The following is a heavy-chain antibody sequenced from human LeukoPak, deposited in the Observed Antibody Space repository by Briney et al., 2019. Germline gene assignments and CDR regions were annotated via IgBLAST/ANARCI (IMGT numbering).Heavy chain of an antibody. D-gene: IGHD3-10*01. J-gene: IGHJ4*02. V-gene: IGHV3-23*01. Sequence: GGSLRLSCAASGFTFSSYAMSWVRQAPGKGLEWVSAISGSGGSTYYADSVKGRFTISRDNSKNTLYLQMNSLRAEDTAVYYCAKFSLVRFGELFYYFDYWGQGTLVTVSS. CDR1: GFTFSSYA. CDR2: ISGSGGST. CDR3: AKFSLVRFGELFYYFDY.